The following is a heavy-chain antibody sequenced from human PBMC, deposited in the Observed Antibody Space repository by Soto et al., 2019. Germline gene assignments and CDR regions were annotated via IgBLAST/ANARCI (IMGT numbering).Heavy chain of an antibody. D-gene: IGHD6-19*01. Sequence: EVQLLESGGGLVQPGGSLRLSCAASGFTFSSYAMSWVRQAPGKGLESVSAISGSGGSTYYADSVKGRFTISRDNSKNTLYLQMNSLRAEDTAVYYCAKTGYSSGSGGYWGQGTLVTVSS. CDR3: AKTGYSSGSGGY. J-gene: IGHJ4*02. CDR1: GFTFSSYA. V-gene: IGHV3-23*01. CDR2: ISGSGGST.